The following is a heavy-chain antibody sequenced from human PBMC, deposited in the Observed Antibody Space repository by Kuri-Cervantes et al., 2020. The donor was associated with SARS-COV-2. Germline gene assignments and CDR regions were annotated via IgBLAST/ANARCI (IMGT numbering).Heavy chain of an antibody. V-gene: IGHV3-30-3*01. CDR2: ISYDGSNK. CDR1: GFTFSSYA. J-gene: IGHJ4*02. D-gene: IGHD4-17*01. Sequence: GGSLRLSCAASGFTFSSYAMHWVPKAPGKGLECVAVISYDGSNKYYADSVKGRFTISRDNYKNTLYLQMNSLRAEDTAVYYCARGDYGDYGDYWGQGTLVTVSS. CDR3: ARGDYGDYGDY.